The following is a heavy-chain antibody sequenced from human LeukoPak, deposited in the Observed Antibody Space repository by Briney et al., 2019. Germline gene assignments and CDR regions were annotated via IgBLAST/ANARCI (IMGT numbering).Heavy chain of an antibody. CDR3: ARGGSYLDHFDY. Sequence: PSETLSLTCTVSGGSISSYYWSWIRQPPGKGLEWIGYIYYSGSTNYNPSLKSRVTISVDTSKNQFSLKLSSVTAADTAVYYCARGGSYLDHFDYWGQGTLVTVSS. V-gene: IGHV4-59*01. CDR2: IYYSGST. D-gene: IGHD1-26*01. CDR1: GGSISSYY. J-gene: IGHJ4*02.